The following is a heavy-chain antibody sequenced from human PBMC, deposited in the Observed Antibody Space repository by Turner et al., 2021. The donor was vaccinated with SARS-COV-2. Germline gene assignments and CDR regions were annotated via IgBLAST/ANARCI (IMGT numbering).Heavy chain of an antibody. CDR1: GVTSSSYW. CDR3: ARDRSTYYDFWSGYWHFDY. D-gene: IGHD3-3*01. CDR2: INQDGSEK. Sequence: EVQLVESGGGLVQPGGSLRLSCAASGVTSSSYWMSWVRQAPGKGMEWVANINQDGSEKYYVDAVKGRFTISRDNAKNSLYLQMNSLRAEDTAVYYCARDRSTYYDFWSGYWHFDYWGQGTLVTVSS. V-gene: IGHV3-7*01. J-gene: IGHJ4*02.